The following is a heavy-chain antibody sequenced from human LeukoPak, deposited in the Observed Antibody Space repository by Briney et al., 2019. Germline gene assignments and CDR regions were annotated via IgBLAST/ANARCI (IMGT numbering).Heavy chain of an antibody. CDR2: IYYSGST. CDR3: ARHSAAAGTHRFDP. J-gene: IGHJ5*02. Sequence: SETLSLTCTVSGGSISSYYWSWIRQPPGKGLEWIGYIYYSGSTNYNPSLKSRVTISVDTSKNQFSLKLSSVTAADTAVYYCARHSAAAGTHRFDPWGQGTLVTVSS. D-gene: IGHD6-13*01. V-gene: IGHV4-59*08. CDR1: GGSISSYY.